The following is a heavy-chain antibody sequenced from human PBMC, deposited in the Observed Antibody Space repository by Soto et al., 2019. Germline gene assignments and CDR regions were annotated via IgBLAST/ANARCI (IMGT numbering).Heavy chain of an antibody. J-gene: IGHJ6*02. CDR1: GFTFSSYA. Sequence: PGGSLRLSCAASGFTFSSYAMSWVRQAPGKGLEWVSAISGSGGSTYYADSVKGRFTISRDNSKNTLYLQMNSLRGEDTAVYYCAKDTEYSSCLELYYYYYGMDVWGQVTTVTVSS. CDR3: AKDTEYSSCLELYYYYYGMDV. D-gene: IGHD6-19*01. CDR2: ISGSGGST. V-gene: IGHV3-23*01.